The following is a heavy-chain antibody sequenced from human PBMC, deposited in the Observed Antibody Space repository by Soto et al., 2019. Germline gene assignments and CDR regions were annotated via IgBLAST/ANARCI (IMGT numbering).Heavy chain of an antibody. V-gene: IGHV3-23*01. CDR3: EKGKGEGYCTGGSCSFDI. Sequence: GGSLRLSCEASGFTYSRYAISWVRQAPGKGLEWVSGISARGDSTNYAESVKGRVTISRDNANSTLYLRMNSLRVEDAAVYYCEKGKGEGYCTGGSCSFDIWGQGTLVTVSS. CDR2: ISARGDST. D-gene: IGHD2-15*01. J-gene: IGHJ4*02. CDR1: GFTYSRYA.